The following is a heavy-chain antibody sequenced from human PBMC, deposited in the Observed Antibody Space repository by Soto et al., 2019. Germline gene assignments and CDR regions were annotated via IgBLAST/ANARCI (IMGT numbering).Heavy chain of an antibody. Sequence: PSETLSLTCAVYGGSFSGYYWSWIRQPPGKGLEWIGEINHSGSTNYNPSLKSRVTISVDTSKNQFSLKLSSVTAADTAVYYCARGYCSSTSCYYRYYYYYMDVWGKGTTVTVSS. V-gene: IGHV4-34*01. CDR3: ARGYCSSTSCYYRYYYYYMDV. CDR2: INHSGST. CDR1: GGSFSGYY. J-gene: IGHJ6*03. D-gene: IGHD2-2*01.